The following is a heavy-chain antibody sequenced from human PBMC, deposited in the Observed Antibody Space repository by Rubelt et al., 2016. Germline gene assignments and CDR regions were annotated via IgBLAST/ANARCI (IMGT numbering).Heavy chain of an antibody. D-gene: IGHD6-13*01. CDR2: IYYSGIT. V-gene: IGHV4-59*01. CDR1: GGSISSYY. CDR3: ASSGQQLTRETGLDP. Sequence: QVQLQESGPGLVKPSETLSLTCTVSGGSISSYYCSWIRQPPGKGLEWIGYIYYSGITNDNPRLRRRCTISVETSNTQVSLRRGVETDAGTGVDYGASSGQQLTRETGLDPEGQGTVVTVSS. J-gene: IGHJ5*02.